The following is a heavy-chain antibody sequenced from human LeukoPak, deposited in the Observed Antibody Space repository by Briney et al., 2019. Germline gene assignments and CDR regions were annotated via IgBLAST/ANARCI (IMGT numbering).Heavy chain of an antibody. CDR3: AREGGSQVAVAGTDDAFDI. Sequence: GASVKVSCKASGYTFTSYGISWVRQAPGQGLEWMGWISAYNGNTNYAQKLQGRVTMTTDTSTSTAYMELRSLRSDDTAVYYCAREGGSQVAVAGTDDAFDIWGQGTMVTVSS. D-gene: IGHD6-19*01. CDR1: GYTFTSYG. J-gene: IGHJ3*02. CDR2: ISAYNGNT. V-gene: IGHV1-18*01.